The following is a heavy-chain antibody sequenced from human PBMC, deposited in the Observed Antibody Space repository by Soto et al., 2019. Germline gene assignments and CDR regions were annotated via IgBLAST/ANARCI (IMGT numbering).Heavy chain of an antibody. Sequence: ADSVKGRFTISRDNSKNTLNLQMNSLRAEDTAVYYCARRSSSWYFDYRGQGTLVTVSS. J-gene: IGHJ4*02. V-gene: IGHV3-23*01. D-gene: IGHD6-13*01. CDR3: ARRSSSWYFDY.